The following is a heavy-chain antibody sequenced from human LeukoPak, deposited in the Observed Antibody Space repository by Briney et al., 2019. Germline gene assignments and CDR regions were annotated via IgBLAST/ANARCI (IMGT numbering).Heavy chain of an antibody. CDR3: ARGSKITIFGVAHKGFDY. V-gene: IGHV4-34*01. CDR1: GGSFSGYY. J-gene: IGHJ4*02. CDR2: TNHSGST. Sequence: SETLSLTCAVYGGSFSGYYWSWIRQPPGKGLEWIGETNHSGSTNYNPSLKSRVTISVDTSKNQFSLKLSSVTAADMAVYYCARGSKITIFGVAHKGFDYWGQGTLVTVSS. D-gene: IGHD3-3*01.